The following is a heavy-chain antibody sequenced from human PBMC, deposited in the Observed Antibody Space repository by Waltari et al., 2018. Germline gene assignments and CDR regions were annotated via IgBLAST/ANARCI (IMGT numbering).Heavy chain of an antibody. Sequence: EVKLVEYGGHLVQQGGSLKLSCAPSVFDFNPSPLHWVRQASEKGLEWIVLIRSRINNYATRYAASVKGRFTLSRDDSKNTVYLEMHSLKNADTALYYCAKQKTGGANDYWGQGTVVTVSA. V-gene: IGHV3-73*02. D-gene: IGHD3-16*01. CDR3: AKQKTGGANDY. J-gene: IGHJ4*02. CDR2: IRSRINNYAT. CDR1: VFDFNPSP.